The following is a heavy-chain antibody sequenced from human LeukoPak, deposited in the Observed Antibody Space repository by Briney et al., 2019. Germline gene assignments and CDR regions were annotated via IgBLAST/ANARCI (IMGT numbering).Heavy chain of an antibody. CDR3: ARDPSNTVGRNIYFDY. CDR1: GSAFNKYG. CDR2: ISAYDGRT. D-gene: IGHD1-14*01. V-gene: IGHV1-18*01. Sequence: ASVKVSCKASGSAFNKYGFSWVRQAPGQGPEWLGWISAYDGRTNYAQNLQGRLTLTTDTSTTTAYMELRSLTSDDTAVYYCARDPSNTVGRNIYFDYWGQGTLVTVSS. J-gene: IGHJ4*02.